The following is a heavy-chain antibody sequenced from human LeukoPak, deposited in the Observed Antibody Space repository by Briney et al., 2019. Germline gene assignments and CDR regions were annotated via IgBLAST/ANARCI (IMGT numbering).Heavy chain of an antibody. Sequence: QSGGSLRLSCAASGFTFSSYWMSWVRQAPGKGLEWVANIKQDGSEKYYVDSVKGRFTISRDNAKNSLYLQMNSLRVEDTAFYYCARDLAYSRLDYWGQGMLVTASS. CDR3: ARDLAYSRLDY. V-gene: IGHV3-7*01. J-gene: IGHJ4*02. CDR2: IKQDGSEK. D-gene: IGHD5-18*01. CDR1: GFTFSSYW.